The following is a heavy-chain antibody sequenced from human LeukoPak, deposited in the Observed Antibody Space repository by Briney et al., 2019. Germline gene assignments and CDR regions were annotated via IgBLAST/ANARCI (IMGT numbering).Heavy chain of an antibody. J-gene: IGHJ6*02. Sequence: GGSLRLSCAASGFTFSDYYMSWIRQAPGKGLEWVSYISSSGSTIYYADSVKGRFTISRDNAKNSLYLQMNSLRAEDTAVYYCARDRAYYDSSGYKYGMDVWGQGTTVTVSS. CDR1: GFTFSDYY. CDR3: ARDRAYYDSSGYKYGMDV. V-gene: IGHV3-11*01. D-gene: IGHD3-22*01. CDR2: ISSSGSTI.